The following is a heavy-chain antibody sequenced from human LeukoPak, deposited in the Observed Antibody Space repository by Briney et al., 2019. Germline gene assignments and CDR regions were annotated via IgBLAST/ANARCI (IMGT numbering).Heavy chain of an antibody. J-gene: IGHJ5*02. D-gene: IGHD2-2*01. Sequence: GGSLRLSCAASGFTFSSYSMNWVRQAPGKGLEWVSSISSSSSYIYYADSVKGRFTISRDNAKNSLYLQMNSLRAEDTAVYYCAKDTVPAATGWFDPWGQGTLVTVSS. CDR2: ISSSSSYI. CDR1: GFTFSSYS. CDR3: AKDTVPAATGWFDP. V-gene: IGHV3-21*01.